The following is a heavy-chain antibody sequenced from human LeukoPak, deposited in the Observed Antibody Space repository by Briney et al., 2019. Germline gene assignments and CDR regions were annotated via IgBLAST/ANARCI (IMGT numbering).Heavy chain of an antibody. CDR1: GFTFSNYI. J-gene: IGHJ1*01. V-gene: IGHV3-30*02. D-gene: IGHD6-13*01. CDR2: IRFDGTNR. Sequence: GGSLRLSCAASGFTFSNYIMHWVRQAPGKGLEWVSFIRFDGTNRHYVDSVKGRFTISRDNANNMLYLQMNSLRAEDTAVYYCAKASPSDSSSWYPSWHWGQGTLVTVSS. CDR3: AKASPSDSSSWYPSWH.